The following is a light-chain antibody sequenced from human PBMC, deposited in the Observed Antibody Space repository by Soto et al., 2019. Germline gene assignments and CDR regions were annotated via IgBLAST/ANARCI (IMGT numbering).Light chain of an antibody. J-gene: IGLJ3*02. V-gene: IGLV2-14*01. CDR3: TSFTNSRTVV. CDR1: TGDIGTYNY. CDR2: EVS. Sequence: QPVLTQPASVSGSPGQSITISCTGTTGDIGTYNYVSWYQHHPDKAPRLMIYEVSNRPSGVSNRFSGSKSGNTASLTISGLQAEDEADYYCTSFTNSRTVVFGGGTKLTVL.